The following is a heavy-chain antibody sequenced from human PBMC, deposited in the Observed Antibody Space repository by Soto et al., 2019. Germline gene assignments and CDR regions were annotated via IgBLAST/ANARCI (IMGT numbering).Heavy chain of an antibody. CDR3: ASGSDYYDSSGAIRH. V-gene: IGHV3-11*01. CDR2: ISSSGSTI. CDR1: GFTFSDYY. Sequence: GGSLRLSCAASGFTFSDYYMSWIRQAPGKGLEWVSYISSSGSTIYYADSVKGRFTISRDNAKNSLYLQMNSLRAEDTAVYYCASGSDYYDSSGAIRHWGQGTLVTVSS. D-gene: IGHD3-22*01. J-gene: IGHJ1*01.